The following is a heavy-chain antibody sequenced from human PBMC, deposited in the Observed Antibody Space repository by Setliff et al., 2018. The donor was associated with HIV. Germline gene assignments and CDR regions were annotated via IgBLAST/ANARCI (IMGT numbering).Heavy chain of an antibody. D-gene: IGHD5-18*01. Sequence: PGGSLRLSCAASGFSFATAWMTWVRQGPGKGLEWVGRIKSKTDGGTPDYAAHVKGRFTISRDDSKNTLYLHMNSLKIEDTGVYYCSTTTGNSYGSFDYWGQGTRVTVSS. V-gene: IGHV3-15*01. CDR2: IKSKTDGGTP. CDR1: GFSFATAW. CDR3: STTTGNSYGSFDY. J-gene: IGHJ4*02.